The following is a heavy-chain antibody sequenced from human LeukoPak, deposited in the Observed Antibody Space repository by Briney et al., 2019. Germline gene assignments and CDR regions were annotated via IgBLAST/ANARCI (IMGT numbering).Heavy chain of an antibody. J-gene: IGHJ6*03. V-gene: IGHV4-61*02. CDR2: IYTSEST. CDR1: GGSISSSNCY. CDR3: ARTKQYYGILTGYYYYYYYMDV. Sequence: PSETLSLTCSVSGGSISSSNCYWSWIRQPAGKGLEWIGRIYTSESTNYNPSLKSRVTISVDTSKNQFSLKLSSVTAADTAVYYCARTKQYYGILTGYYYYYYYMDVWGKGTTVTVSS. D-gene: IGHD3-9*01.